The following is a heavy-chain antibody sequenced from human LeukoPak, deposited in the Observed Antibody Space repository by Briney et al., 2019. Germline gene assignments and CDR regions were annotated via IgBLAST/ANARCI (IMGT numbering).Heavy chain of an antibody. J-gene: IGHJ4*02. CDR2: INHSGST. CDR1: GGSFSGYY. CDR3: AQGNYGDYKDGAPDY. D-gene: IGHD4-17*01. Sequence: SETLSLTCAVYGGSFSGYYWSWIRQPPGKGLEWIGEINHSGSTNYNPSLKSRVTISVDTSKNQFSLKLSSVTAADTAVYYCAQGNYGDYKDGAPDYWGQGTLVTVSS. V-gene: IGHV4-34*01.